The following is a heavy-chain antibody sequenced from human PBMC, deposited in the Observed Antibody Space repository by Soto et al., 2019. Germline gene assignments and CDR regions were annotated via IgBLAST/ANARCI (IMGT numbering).Heavy chain of an antibody. V-gene: IGHV3-74*01. CDR2: INRDGSSA. Sequence: GGSLRLSCAASGFTFSSYWMHWVRQAPGKGLVWVSRINRDGSSANYADSVKGRFTISRDNAKNTLYLQMNSLRAEDAAVYFCGRETYQNFHFDNWGPGTPVTVSS. CDR3: GRETYQNFHFDN. J-gene: IGHJ4*01. D-gene: IGHD2-2*01. CDR1: GFTFSSYW.